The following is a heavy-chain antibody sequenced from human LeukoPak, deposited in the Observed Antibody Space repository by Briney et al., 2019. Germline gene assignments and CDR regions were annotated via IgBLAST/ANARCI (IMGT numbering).Heavy chain of an antibody. J-gene: IGHJ4*02. V-gene: IGHV3-74*01. Sequence: GGSLRLSCAASGFNIGSYWMNWVRQGPGKGLVWVARISSDGKSISYADSVKGRFTISRDNSKNTLYLQMDSLRAEDTAVYYCASVSGESYYWALDYWGQGTLVTVSS. CDR2: ISSDGKSI. CDR3: ASVSGESYYWALDY. D-gene: IGHD3-10*01. CDR1: GFNIGSYW.